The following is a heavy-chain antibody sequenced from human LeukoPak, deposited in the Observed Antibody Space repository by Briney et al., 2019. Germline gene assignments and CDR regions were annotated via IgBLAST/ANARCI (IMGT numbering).Heavy chain of an antibody. D-gene: IGHD5-12*01. CDR1: GFTFSSYS. CDR3: ARDPTIGGYDY. J-gene: IGHJ4*02. CDR2: ISSSGSTI. Sequence: PGGSLRLSCAASGFTFSSYSMNWVRQAPGKGLEWVSYISSSGSTIYYADSVKGRFTISRDNAKNSLYLQMNSLRAEDTAVYYCARDPTIGGYDYWGQGTLVTVSS. V-gene: IGHV3-48*04.